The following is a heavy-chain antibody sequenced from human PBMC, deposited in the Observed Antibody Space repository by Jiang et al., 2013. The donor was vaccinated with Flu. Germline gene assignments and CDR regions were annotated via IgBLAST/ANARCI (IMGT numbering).Heavy chain of an antibody. CDR3: ARQAKSGWGFDY. J-gene: IGHJ4*02. CDR1: VSSNSAA. CDR2: TYYRSKWYN. Sequence: VSSNSAAWNWIRQSPSRGLEWLGRTYYRSKWYNDYAVSVKSRITINPDTSKNQFSLQLNSVTPEDTAVYYCARQAKSGWGFDYWGQGTLVTVSS. D-gene: IGHD1-26*01. V-gene: IGHV6-1*01.